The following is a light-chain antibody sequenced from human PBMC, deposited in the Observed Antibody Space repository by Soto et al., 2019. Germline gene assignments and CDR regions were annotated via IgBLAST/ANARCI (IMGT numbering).Light chain of an antibody. CDR3: QQYGSSPWT. CDR1: RNVNNNY. J-gene: IGKJ1*01. CDR2: GAS. V-gene: IGKV3-20*01. Sequence: GLSQSPCTLSLSTGERATVSCRASRNVNNNYLVWYQQRPGQAPGLLIHGASSRAAGVPDRFTGSGSGTDFTLTINRLEPEDFAVYYCQQYGSSPWTFGQGTKVAIK.